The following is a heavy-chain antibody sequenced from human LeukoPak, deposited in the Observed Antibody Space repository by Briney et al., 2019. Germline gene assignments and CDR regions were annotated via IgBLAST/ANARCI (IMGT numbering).Heavy chain of an antibody. CDR2: INHSGST. CDR1: GGSFSGYY. V-gene: IGHV4-34*01. Sequence: SETLSLTCAVYGGSFSGYYWSWIRQPPGKGLEWIGEINHSGSTNYNPSLKSRVTISVDTSENQFSLKLSSLTAADTAVYYCARVGAAAGYTIEHFQYWGQGTLVTVSS. J-gene: IGHJ1*01. CDR3: ARVGAAAGYTIEHFQY. D-gene: IGHD6-13*01.